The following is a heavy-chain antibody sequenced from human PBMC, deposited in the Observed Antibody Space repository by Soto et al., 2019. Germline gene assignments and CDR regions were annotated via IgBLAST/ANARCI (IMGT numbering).Heavy chain of an antibody. CDR2: IYYSGST. CDR1: GGSISGYY. J-gene: IGHJ4*02. Sequence: ETLSLTCNVSGGSISGYYWSWIRQPPGKGLEYIGYIYYSGSTYYNPSLKSRVTISVDTSKNQFSLKLSSVTAADTAVYYCAREVVVVAATVVVDYFDYWGQGTLVTVSS. D-gene: IGHD2-15*01. V-gene: IGHV4-59*12. CDR3: AREVVVVAATVVVDYFDY.